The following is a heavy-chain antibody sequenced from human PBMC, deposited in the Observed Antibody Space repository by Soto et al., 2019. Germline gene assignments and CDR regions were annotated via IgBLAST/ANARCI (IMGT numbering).Heavy chain of an antibody. CDR3: ARVDCGGDSYTYYFDY. CDR1: GFTFSSYG. D-gene: IGHD2-21*02. CDR2: IWYDGSNK. V-gene: IGHV3-33*01. Sequence: QVQLVESGGGVVQPGRSLRLSCAASGFTFSSYGMHWVRQAPGKGLEWVAVIWYDGSNKYYADSVKGRFTISRDNSKNTLYPQMNSLRAEDTAVYYCARVDCGGDSYTYYFDYWGQGTLVTVSS. J-gene: IGHJ4*02.